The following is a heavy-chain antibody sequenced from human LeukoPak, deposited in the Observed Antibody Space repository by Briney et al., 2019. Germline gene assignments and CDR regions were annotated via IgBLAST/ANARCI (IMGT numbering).Heavy chain of an antibody. D-gene: IGHD1-26*01. CDR1: GFTFSSYA. CDR3: AKPDSGSYLDNAFDI. CDR2: ISGSGGST. Sequence: GGSLGLSCAASGFTFSSYAMSWVRQAPGEGLEWVSAISGSGGSTYYADSVKGRFTISRDNSKNTLYLQMNSLRAEDTAVYYCAKPDSGSYLDNAFDIWGQGTMVTVSS. V-gene: IGHV3-23*01. J-gene: IGHJ3*02.